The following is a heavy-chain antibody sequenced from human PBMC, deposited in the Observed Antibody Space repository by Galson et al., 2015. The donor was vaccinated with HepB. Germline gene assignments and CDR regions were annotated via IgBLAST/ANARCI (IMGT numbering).Heavy chain of an antibody. Sequence: SLRLSCAASGFTFSSYAMHWVRQAPGKGLEWVAVISYDGSNKYYADSVKGRFTISRDNSKNTLYLQMNSLRAEDTAVYYCARDAGLPPFWRALDVWGQGTMVTVSS. CDR3: ARDAGLPPFWRALDV. J-gene: IGHJ3*01. CDR2: ISYDGSNK. V-gene: IGHV3-30-3*01. CDR1: GFTFSSYA.